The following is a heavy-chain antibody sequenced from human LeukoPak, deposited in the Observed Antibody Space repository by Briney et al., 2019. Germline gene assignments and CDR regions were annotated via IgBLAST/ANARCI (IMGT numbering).Heavy chain of an antibody. CDR1: GFTFSSYG. J-gene: IGHJ3*02. CDR2: IRYDGSNK. D-gene: IGHD6-19*01. Sequence: GGSLRLSCAASGFTFSSYGMHWVRQAPGKGLEWVAFIRYDGSNKYYADSVKGRFTISRDNSKNTLYLQMNSLRAEDTAVYYCAKGFRGAVAGADAFDIWGQGTMVTVSS. V-gene: IGHV3-30*02. CDR3: AKGFRGAVAGADAFDI.